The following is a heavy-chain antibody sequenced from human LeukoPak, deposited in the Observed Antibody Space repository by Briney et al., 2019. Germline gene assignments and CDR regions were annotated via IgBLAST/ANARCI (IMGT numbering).Heavy chain of an antibody. V-gene: IGHV4-34*01. CDR1: GGSFSGYY. Sequence: SETLSLTCAVYGGSFSGYYWSWIRQPPGKGLEWIGEINHSGSTNYNPSLKSRVTISVDTSKNQFSLKLSSVTAADTAVYYCARHRGAAAGPFYYFDYWGQGTLVTVSS. CDR3: ARHRGAAAGPFYYFDY. CDR2: INHSGST. D-gene: IGHD6-13*01. J-gene: IGHJ4*02.